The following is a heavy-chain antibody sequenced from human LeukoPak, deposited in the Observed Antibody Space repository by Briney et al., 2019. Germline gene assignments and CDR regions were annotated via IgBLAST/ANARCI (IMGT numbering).Heavy chain of an antibody. D-gene: IGHD3-10*01. CDR1: GGSISSYY. V-gene: IGHV4-4*07. Sequence: PSETLSLTCTVSGGSISSYYWSWIRQPAGKGLEWIGRIYTSGSTNYNPSLKSRVTMSVDKSKNQFSLKLSSVTAADTAVYYCARGLVGGVSDYFDYWGQGTLVTVSS. CDR2: IYTSGST. CDR3: ARGLVGGVSDYFDY. J-gene: IGHJ4*02.